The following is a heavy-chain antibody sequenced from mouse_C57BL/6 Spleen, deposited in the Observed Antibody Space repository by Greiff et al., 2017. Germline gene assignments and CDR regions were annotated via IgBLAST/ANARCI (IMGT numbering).Heavy chain of an antibody. CDR3: ARPDGYYRYFDY. V-gene: IGHV1-55*01. D-gene: IGHD2-3*01. J-gene: IGHJ2*01. Sequence: VQLQQPGAELVKPGASVKMSCKASGYTFTSYWITWVKQRPGQGLEWIGDIYPGSGSTNYNEKFKSKATLTVDTSSSTAYMQLSSLTSEDSAVYYCARPDGYYRYFDYWGQGTTLTVSS. CDR1: GYTFTSYW. CDR2: IYPGSGST.